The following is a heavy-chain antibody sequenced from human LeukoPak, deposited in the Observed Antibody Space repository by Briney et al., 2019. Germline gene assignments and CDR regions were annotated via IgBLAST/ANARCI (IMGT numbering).Heavy chain of an antibody. Sequence: GGSLRLSCAASGVTFSSYEMNWVRQAPGKGLEWVSYISSSGSTIYYADSVKGRFTISRDNAKNELYLQMNSLRAEDTAVYYCAGGVIVRDYWGQGTLVTVSS. CDR2: ISSSGSTI. D-gene: IGHD3-16*02. CDR1: GVTFSSYE. J-gene: IGHJ4*02. CDR3: AGGVIVRDY. V-gene: IGHV3-48*03.